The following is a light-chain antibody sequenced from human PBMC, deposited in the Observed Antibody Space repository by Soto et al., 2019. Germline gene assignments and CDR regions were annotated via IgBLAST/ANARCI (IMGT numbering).Light chain of an antibody. CDR1: SRDVGGFDY. V-gene: IGLV2-11*01. CDR3: CSYAGLYTYL. CDR2: DVI. J-gene: IGLJ1*01. Sequence: QSVLTQPRSVSGAPGQSVTISCTGTSRDVGGFDYVSWFQQHPGKVPKLIIYDVIQRPSGVPDRFSGSKSGNTASLTISGLHPDDEADYYCCSYAGLYTYLFGTGTKLTVL.